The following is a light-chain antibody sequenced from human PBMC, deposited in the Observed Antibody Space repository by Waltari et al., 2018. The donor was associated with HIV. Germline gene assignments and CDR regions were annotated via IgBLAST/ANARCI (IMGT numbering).Light chain of an antibody. CDR2: KNT. CDR1: ALTKSY. Sequence: SYELTQPSSVSVSPGQTARIPCSGDALTKSYARWYQQKPGQAPVLVIYKNTERPSGIPGRFSGSRSGTTVTLTISGAQVGDEADYYCFSAADDNLRVFGGGTKLTVL. CDR3: FSAADDNLRV. J-gene: IGLJ3*02. V-gene: IGLV3-27*01.